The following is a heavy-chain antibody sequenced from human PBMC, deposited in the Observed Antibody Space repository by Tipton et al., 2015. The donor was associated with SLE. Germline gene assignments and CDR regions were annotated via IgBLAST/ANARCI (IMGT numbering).Heavy chain of an antibody. CDR1: GFTFSSYS. CDR3: GRVGDGHAPDY. CDR2: ISRSSSYI. Sequence: SLRLSCAASGFTFSSYSMNWVRQAPGKGLEWVSSISRSSSYIYYADSVKGRFTISRDNAKNSLYLQMNSLRAEDTAVYYCGRVGDGHAPDYWGQGTLVTVSS. D-gene: IGHD5-24*01. V-gene: IGHV3-21*03. J-gene: IGHJ4*02.